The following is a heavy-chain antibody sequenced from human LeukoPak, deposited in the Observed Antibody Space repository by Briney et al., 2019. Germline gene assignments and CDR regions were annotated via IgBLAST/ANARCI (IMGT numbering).Heavy chain of an antibody. D-gene: IGHD6-13*01. V-gene: IGHV3-21*01. CDR1: GFTFSSYA. J-gene: IGHJ6*02. CDR3: ARCGYSSSWYFFVYYYGMDV. Sequence: MAGGSLRLSCAASGFTFSSYAMHWVRQAPGKGLEWVSSISSSSSYIYYADSVKGRFTISRDNAKNSLYLQMNSLRAEDTAVYYCARCGYSSSWYFFVYYYGMDVWGQGTTVTVSS. CDR2: ISSSSSYI.